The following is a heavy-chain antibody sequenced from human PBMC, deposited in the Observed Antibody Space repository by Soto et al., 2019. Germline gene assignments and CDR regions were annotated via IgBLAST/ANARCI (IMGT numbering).Heavy chain of an antibody. Sequence: QVQLVQSGGEVKKPGASVKVSCKTSGYSFTTYGISWVRQAPGQGLEWMGWISAYNGNTNHAQKLQGRVTMTTDTSTSTAYMELRSLRSDDTAVYYCAREGPAPYYYYGMDVWGQGSTVTVSS. CDR1: GYSFTTYG. CDR3: AREGPAPYYYYGMDV. J-gene: IGHJ6*02. CDR2: ISAYNGNT. V-gene: IGHV1-18*01.